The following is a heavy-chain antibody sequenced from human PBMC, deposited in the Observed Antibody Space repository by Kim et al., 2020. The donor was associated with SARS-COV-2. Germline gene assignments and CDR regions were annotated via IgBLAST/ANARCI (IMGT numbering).Heavy chain of an antibody. CDR2: ISGSGGST. J-gene: IGHJ3*02. V-gene: IGHV3-23*01. Sequence: GGSLRLSCAASGFTFSSYAMSWVRQAPGKGLEWVSAISGSGGSTYYADSVKGRFTISRDNSKNTLYLQMNSLRAEDTAVYYCAKDGLLWFGESPGAFDIWGQGTMVTVSS. CDR1: GFTFSSYA. D-gene: IGHD3-10*01. CDR3: AKDGLLWFGESPGAFDI.